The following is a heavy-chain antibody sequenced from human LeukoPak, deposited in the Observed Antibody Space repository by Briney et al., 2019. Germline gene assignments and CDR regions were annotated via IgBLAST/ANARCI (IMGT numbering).Heavy chain of an antibody. D-gene: IGHD3-22*01. CDR2: IYTRGST. V-gene: IGHV4-4*07. J-gene: IGHJ4*02. CDR1: GGSISSYY. CDR3: ARGTSYDSSGYYDPFDY. Sequence: SETLSLTCTVSGGSISSYYWSWIRQPAGKGLEWIGRIYTRGSTNYNPSLKSRVTMSVDTSKNQFSLKLSSVTAADTAVYYCARGTSYDSSGYYDPFDYWGQRTLVTVSS.